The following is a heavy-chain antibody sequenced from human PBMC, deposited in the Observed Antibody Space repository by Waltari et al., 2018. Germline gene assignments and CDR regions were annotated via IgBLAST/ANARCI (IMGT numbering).Heavy chain of an antibody. D-gene: IGHD6-13*01. J-gene: IGHJ4*02. CDR1: GFTFTYYS. CDR3: VRGGRLATAAPDY. V-gene: IGHV3-30-3*01. CDR2: ISYDGNKK. Sequence: QVQLVESGGGVVQPGRSLRLSCAASGFTFTYYSMHWVRQAPGKGLEWVALISYDGNKKYYADSMTGRFTISRDNSKNTLCLQMDNLTPEDTGVYFCVRGGRLATAAPDYWGQGTLVTVSS.